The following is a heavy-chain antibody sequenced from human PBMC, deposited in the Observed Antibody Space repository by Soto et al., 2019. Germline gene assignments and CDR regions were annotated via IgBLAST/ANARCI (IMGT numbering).Heavy chain of an antibody. D-gene: IGHD2-2*01. J-gene: IGHJ5*02. V-gene: IGHV3-74*01. Sequence: PGGSLRLSCVASGFTFRSHWMHWVRQSPGKGLVWVSQINSDGSSANYADAVKVRFTFSRDNAKKTLYLQMNSLRAEDTAVYYCARGACNGTTCYVFDXWGPGTLVTVSX. CDR2: INSDGSSA. CDR1: GFTFRSHW. CDR3: ARGACNGTTCYVFDX.